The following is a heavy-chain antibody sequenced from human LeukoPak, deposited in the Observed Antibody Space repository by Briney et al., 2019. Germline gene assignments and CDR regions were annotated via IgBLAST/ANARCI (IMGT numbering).Heavy chain of an antibody. CDR3: AREVSGLWFGELADYYYYYMDV. CDR1: GFTFSSYS. CDR2: ISSSSSYI. V-gene: IGHV3-21*01. D-gene: IGHD3-10*01. J-gene: IGHJ6*03. Sequence: GGSLRLSCAASGFTFSSYSMNWVRQAPGKGLEWVSSISSSSSYIYYADSVKGRFTISRDNAKNSLYLQMNSLRAEDTAVYYCAREVSGLWFGELADYYYYYMDVWGKETTVTISS.